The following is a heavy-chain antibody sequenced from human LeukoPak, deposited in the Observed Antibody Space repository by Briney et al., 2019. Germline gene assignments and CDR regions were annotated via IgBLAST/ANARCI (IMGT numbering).Heavy chain of an antibody. D-gene: IGHD3-3*02. CDR3: AKDENHFWSGYYSNYFDP. Sequence: GGSLRLSCVASGITFSTYAMTWVRQAPGKGLEWVSAISGSGDNTNYADSVKGRFTISRDNSKNTLYLQMSSLRAEDTAIYYCAKDENHFWSGYYSNYFDPWGQGILVTVSS. CDR1: GITFSTYA. V-gene: IGHV3-23*01. CDR2: ISGSGDNT. J-gene: IGHJ5*02.